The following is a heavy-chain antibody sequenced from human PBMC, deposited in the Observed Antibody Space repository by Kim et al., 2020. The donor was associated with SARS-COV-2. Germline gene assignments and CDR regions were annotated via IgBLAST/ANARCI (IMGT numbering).Heavy chain of an antibody. V-gene: IGHV4-4*02. D-gene: IGHD2-2*01. Sequence: SLKSRVTISVDKSKNQFSLKLSSVTAADTAVYYCARDHGIVVVPAGWFDPWGQGTLVTVSS. J-gene: IGHJ5*02. CDR3: ARDHGIVVVPAGWFDP.